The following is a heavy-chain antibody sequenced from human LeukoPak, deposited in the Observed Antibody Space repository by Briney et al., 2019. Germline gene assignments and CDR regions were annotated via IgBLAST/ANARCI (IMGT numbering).Heavy chain of an antibody. CDR2: ISANNGNT. D-gene: IGHD2-2*01. CDR1: GYSFGIFG. CDR3: ARVGVIVPAALFDP. J-gene: IGHJ5*02. V-gene: IGHV1-18*01. Sequence: ASVKVSCTASGYSFGIFGISWVRQAPGQGLEWMGWISANNGNTRYAQNLQGRVTITTDTSTSTAYMELRSLRSDNTAVYYCARVGVIVPAALFDPWGEGTLVTVSS.